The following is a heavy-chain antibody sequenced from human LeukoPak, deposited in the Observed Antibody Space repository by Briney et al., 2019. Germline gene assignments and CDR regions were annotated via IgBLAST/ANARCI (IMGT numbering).Heavy chain of an antibody. Sequence: ASVKVSCKASGYTFTSYGISWVLQAPGQGLEWMGWISAYNGNTNYAQKLQGRVTMTTDKSTSTAYMGLRSLRSDDTAVYYCARELYDFWSGYYNPKDAFDIWGQGTMVTVSS. J-gene: IGHJ3*02. CDR2: ISAYNGNT. CDR3: ARELYDFWSGYYNPKDAFDI. V-gene: IGHV1-18*01. D-gene: IGHD3-3*01. CDR1: GYTFTSYG.